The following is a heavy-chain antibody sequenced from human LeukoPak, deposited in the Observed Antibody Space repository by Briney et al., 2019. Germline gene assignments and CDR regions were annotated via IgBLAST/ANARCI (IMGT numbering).Heavy chain of an antibody. V-gene: IGHV4-59*01. J-gene: IGHJ4*02. Sequence: SETLSLTCTVSGGSISSYYWSWIGQPPGKGLEWFGYIYDSGSTNHKPSLERRATISVATSKSQFSLKLSSVTAAHTAVYYCARESYTMVRGVIIDYWRQGTLVTVSS. CDR2: IYDSGST. D-gene: IGHD3-10*01. CDR1: GGSISSYY. CDR3: ARESYTMVRGVIIDY.